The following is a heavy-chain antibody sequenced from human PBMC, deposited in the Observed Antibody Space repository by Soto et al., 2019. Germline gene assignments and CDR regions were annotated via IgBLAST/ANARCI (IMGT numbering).Heavy chain of an antibody. CDR1: GYTFTSYY. CDR2: INPSGGST. D-gene: IGHD6-6*01. V-gene: IGHV1-46*01. Sequence: ASVKVSCKASGYTFTSYYMHWVRQAPGQGLEWMGIINPSGGSTSYAQKFQGRVTMTGDTSTSTVYMELSSLRSEDTAVYYCARDVGIAARPWHAFDIWGQGTMVTVSS. CDR3: ARDVGIAARPWHAFDI. J-gene: IGHJ3*02.